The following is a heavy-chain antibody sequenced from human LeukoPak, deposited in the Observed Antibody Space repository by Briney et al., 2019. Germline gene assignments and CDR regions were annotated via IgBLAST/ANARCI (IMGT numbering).Heavy chain of an antibody. CDR1: GGTFSSYA. Sequence: ASVKVSCKASGGTFSSYAISWVRQAPGQGLEWMGGIIPIFGTANYAQKFQGRVTITADESTSTAYMELSSLRSEDTAVYYCASYDSSGYGYWGQGTLVTVSS. CDR3: ASYDSSGYGY. CDR2: IIPIFGTA. V-gene: IGHV1-69*13. D-gene: IGHD3-22*01. J-gene: IGHJ4*02.